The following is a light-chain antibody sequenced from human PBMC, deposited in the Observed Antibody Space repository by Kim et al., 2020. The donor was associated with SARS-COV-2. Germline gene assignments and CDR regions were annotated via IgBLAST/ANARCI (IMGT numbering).Light chain of an antibody. CDR3: QQYYSTPPS. J-gene: IGKJ2*03. CDR1: QTVLYHSNIKNY. Sequence: RATLHCKASQTVLYHSNIKNYLARYYQKPGQAPMLLIYWVSSRESGVSDRFSGSGSETDFTLTISSLQAADVAVYSCQQYYSTPPSFGQGPKLEI. V-gene: IGKV4-1*01. CDR2: WVS.